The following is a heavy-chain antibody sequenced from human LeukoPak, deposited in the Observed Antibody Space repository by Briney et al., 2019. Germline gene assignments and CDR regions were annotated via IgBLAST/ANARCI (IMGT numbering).Heavy chain of an antibody. CDR3: ARVGHDYGDYVDY. V-gene: IGHV4-59*01. CDR2: VYYSGST. Sequence: PSETLSLTCTVSGGSISSYYWSWIRQPPGKGLECIGYVYYSGSTHYNPSLKSRVTISLDTSKNQFSLKLSSVTAADTAVYYCARVGHDYGDYVDYWGQGTLVTVSS. J-gene: IGHJ4*02. D-gene: IGHD4-17*01. CDR1: GGSISSYY.